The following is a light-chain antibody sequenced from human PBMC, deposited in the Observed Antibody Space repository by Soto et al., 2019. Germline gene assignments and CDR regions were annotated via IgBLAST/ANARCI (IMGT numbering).Light chain of an antibody. V-gene: IGKV3-15*01. J-gene: IGKJ1*01. CDR3: QQYEKLPLT. Sequence: DIEMTQSPAALSVYIGERATVTCRASQSVSGWLAWYQQKPGEAPRLLIYGASARASGIPFRFSGSASGTEFTLTIGSLQPEDFTAYYCQQYEKLPLTFGQGTKVDIK. CDR2: GAS. CDR1: QSVSGW.